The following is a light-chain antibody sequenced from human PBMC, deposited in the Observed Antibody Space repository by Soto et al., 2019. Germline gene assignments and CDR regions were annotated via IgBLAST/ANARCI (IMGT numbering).Light chain of an antibody. CDR2: GAS. CDR3: QPYNKCPRT. V-gene: IGKV3-15*01. J-gene: IGKJ1*01. CDR1: QSVNFN. Sequence: EIVMTQSPATLSVSPGERATLSCRASQSVNFNLAWYQQKPGQAPRLLIYGASSRATGIPARFSGSGSGTEFTLSISSLQSADFAVYYCQPYNKCPRTFGQGTSVDIK.